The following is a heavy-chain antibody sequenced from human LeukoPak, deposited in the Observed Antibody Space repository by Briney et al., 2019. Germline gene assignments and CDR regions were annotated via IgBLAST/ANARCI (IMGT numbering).Heavy chain of an antibody. CDR2: VYYSGST. J-gene: IGHJ5*02. D-gene: IGHD1-26*01. CDR1: GGSISSSSYY. CDR3: ARSFSPLGPNRFDP. Sequence: PSETLSLTCTVSGGSISSSSYYWGWIRQPPGKGLEWIGSVYYSGSTYYNPSLRSRVTISVDTSKTQFSLKLNSVTAADTAVYYCARSFSPLGPNRFDPWGQGTLVAVSS. V-gene: IGHV4-39*01.